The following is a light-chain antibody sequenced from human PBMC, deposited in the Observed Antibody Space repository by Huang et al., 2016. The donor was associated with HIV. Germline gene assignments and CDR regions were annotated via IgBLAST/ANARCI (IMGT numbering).Light chain of an antibody. CDR3: QQRSHWRT. V-gene: IGKV3-11*01. CDR1: QSIDNY. Sequence: EIVLTQSPATLSLSPGERATLSCRASQSIDNYLAWYQQKPGQAPRLIIYDASDRVIGVTSRFSGSGSGTDFTLTISSLEPEDFAVYYCQQRSHWRTFGQGTKLEIK. CDR2: DAS. J-gene: IGKJ2*01.